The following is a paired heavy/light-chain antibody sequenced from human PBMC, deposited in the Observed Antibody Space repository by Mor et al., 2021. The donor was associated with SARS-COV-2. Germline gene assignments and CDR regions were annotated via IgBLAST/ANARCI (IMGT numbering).Heavy chain of an antibody. CDR3: AREFDSKMRFDS. Sequence: EQLVESGGGLVQPGGSLTLSCAGSGPTFSRHSMIWVRQAPGKGLEWLSFISDDSNAIYYALSVRGRFSTSRDNAQNSFFLHMNDLRAEDTAIYFCAREFDSKMRFDSWGQGTLVSVSS. V-gene: IGHV3-48*01. D-gene: IGHD2-21*01. CDR2: ISDDSNAI. CDR1: GPTFSRHS. J-gene: IGHJ4*02.
Light chain of an antibody. CDR3: SSYSTTNPLYV. CDR2: NVS. V-gene: IGLV2-14*03. CDR1: SSDVGYYEY. Sequence: SALAQPASVSGSPGQSITISCTGTSSDVGYYEYVSWYQQHPGNAPKLLISNVSHRPSGVSNRFSGSKSGNTASLTISGLQAEDEADYYCSSYSTTNPLYVFGSGTKVTVL. J-gene: IGLJ1*01.